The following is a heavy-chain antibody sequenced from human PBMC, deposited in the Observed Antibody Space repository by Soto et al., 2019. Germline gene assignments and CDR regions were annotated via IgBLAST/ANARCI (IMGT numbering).Heavy chain of an antibody. Sequence: SVKVSCKASGVTFSSETLGWVRQAPGQGLEWVGGIIPLFGTASYAQKFQGRVTLTADESTSTVYMELSSLRSDDTAVYFCATELGENPASPFDAWGQGTLVTVSS. CDR3: ATELGENPASPFDA. J-gene: IGHJ4*02. CDR1: GVTFSSET. D-gene: IGHD3-10*01. CDR2: IIPLFGTA. V-gene: IGHV1-69*13.